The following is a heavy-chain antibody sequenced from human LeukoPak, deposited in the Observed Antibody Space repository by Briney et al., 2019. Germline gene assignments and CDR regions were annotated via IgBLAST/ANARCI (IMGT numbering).Heavy chain of an antibody. CDR3: ARGGYSGYDAMGWFDP. CDR1: GYTFTGYY. V-gene: IGHV1-2*04. J-gene: IGHJ5*02. Sequence: ASVKVSCKASGYTFTGYYMHWVRQAPGQGLEWMGWINPNSGGTNYAQKFQGWVTMTRDTSISTAYMELSSLRSEDTAVYYCARGGYSGYDAMGWFDPWGQGTLVTVSS. CDR2: INPNSGGT. D-gene: IGHD5-12*01.